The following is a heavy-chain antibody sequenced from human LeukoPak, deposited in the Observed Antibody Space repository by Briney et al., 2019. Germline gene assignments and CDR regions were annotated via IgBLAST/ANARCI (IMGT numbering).Heavy chain of an antibody. CDR3: ARESGTYPYDAFDF. Sequence: TGGCLRPSCAASGSTFTTYTMSWVRQAPGKGLEWVSSISSSSKFIYYADSLNGRFTISRDDAKDSLYLQVTSLRVEDTAVYYCARESGTYPYDAFDFWGQGTMVTVSS. V-gene: IGHV3-21*01. CDR2: ISSSSKFI. D-gene: IGHD1-26*01. J-gene: IGHJ3*01. CDR1: GSTFTTYT.